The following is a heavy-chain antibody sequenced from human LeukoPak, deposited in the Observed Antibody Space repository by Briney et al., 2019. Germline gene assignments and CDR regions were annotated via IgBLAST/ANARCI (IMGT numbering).Heavy chain of an antibody. Sequence: GGSLRLSCAASGFTFSSYSMTWVRQAPGKGLEWVSSISSCSSYIYYADSVKGRFTISRDNAKNSLYLQMNSLRAEDTAVYYCARVRFDPWGQGTLVTVSS. CDR1: GFTFSSYS. CDR2: ISSCSSYI. J-gene: IGHJ5*02. V-gene: IGHV3-21*01. CDR3: ARVRFDP.